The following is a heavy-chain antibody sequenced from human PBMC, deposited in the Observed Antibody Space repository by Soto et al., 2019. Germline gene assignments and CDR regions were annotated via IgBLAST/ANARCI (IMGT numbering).Heavy chain of an antibody. D-gene: IGHD3-10*01. CDR3: SRSLRRGRLYDY. CDR1: GGSIRSGDYY. Sequence: SETLSLTCTVSGGSIRSGDYYWSWIRQPPGKGLESIGYIYCSGSTYYNPSLKSRVTISVDTYKNKFYLKLSSVSAADSSVYYCSRSLRRGRLYDYWGEGTLVTVS. CDR2: IYCSGST. J-gene: IGHJ4*02. V-gene: IGHV4-30-4*01.